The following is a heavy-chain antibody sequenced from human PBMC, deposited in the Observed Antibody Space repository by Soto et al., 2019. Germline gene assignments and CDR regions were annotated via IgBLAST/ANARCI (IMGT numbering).Heavy chain of an antibody. CDR3: ARGPLSTVVTFDFDY. J-gene: IGHJ4*02. CDR2: IFYSGST. D-gene: IGHD2-15*01. Sequence: SETLSLTCTVSGGSISNYYWSWIRQPPGRGLEWIGHIFYSGSTNYNPALKSRVTISVDTSKNQFSLKLSSVTAADTAVYYCARGPLSTVVTFDFDYWGQGTLVTVSS. V-gene: IGHV4-59*01. CDR1: GGSISNYY.